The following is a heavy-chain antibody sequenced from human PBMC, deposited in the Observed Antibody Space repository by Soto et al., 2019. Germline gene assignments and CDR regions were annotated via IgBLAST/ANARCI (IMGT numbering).Heavy chain of an antibody. D-gene: IGHD4-17*01. CDR3: AKAVSTVTTLNWFDP. CDR1: GFTFSSFA. V-gene: IGHV3-23*01. J-gene: IGHJ5*02. CDR2: ISGSGDST. Sequence: VGSLRLSCAASGFTFSSFAMSWVRQAPGKGLEWVSGISGSGDSTYYADSVKGRFTISRDNSKHTLYLQMNSLRADDTAVYYCAKAVSTVTTLNWFDPWGQGTLVTVSS.